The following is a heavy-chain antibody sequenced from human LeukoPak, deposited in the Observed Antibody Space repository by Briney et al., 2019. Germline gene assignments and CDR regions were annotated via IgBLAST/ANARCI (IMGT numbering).Heavy chain of an antibody. CDR1: GFTFSSYW. J-gene: IGHJ1*01. Sequence: PGGSLRLSCAASGFTFSSYWMSWVRQAPGKGLEWVANIKQDGSEKYYVDSVKGRFTISRDNAKNSLYLQMNSLRAEDTAVYYCARDRKARDYDFWSGYYPLQPGAQGRFQHWGQGTLVTVSS. CDR2: IKQDGSEK. CDR3: ARDRKARDYDFWSGYYPLQPGAQGRFQH. D-gene: IGHD3-3*01. V-gene: IGHV3-7*01.